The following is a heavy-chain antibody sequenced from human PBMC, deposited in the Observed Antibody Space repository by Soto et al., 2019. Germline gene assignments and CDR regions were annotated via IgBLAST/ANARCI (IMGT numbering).Heavy chain of an antibody. Sequence: SETLSLTCTVSGGSISSYYWSWIRQPPGKGLEKIGYIYYRGSTNYNPSHKSRDTISVDTSKNQFSLKLSSVTAADTAVYYCAKSITARPFDYWGQGALVTVSS. CDR2: IYYRGST. D-gene: IGHD6-6*01. J-gene: IGHJ4*02. CDR1: GGSISSYY. V-gene: IGHV4-59*08. CDR3: AKSITARPFDY.